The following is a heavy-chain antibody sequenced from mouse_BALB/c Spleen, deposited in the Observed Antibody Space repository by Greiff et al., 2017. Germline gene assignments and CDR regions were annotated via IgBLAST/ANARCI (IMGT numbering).Heavy chain of an antibody. CDR3: ARGGYSRNYAMDY. Sequence: EVQGVESGGDLVKPGGSLKLSCAASGFTFSSYGMSWVRQTPDKRLEWVATISSGGSYTYYPDSVKGRFTISRDNAKNTLYLQMSSLKSEDTAMYYCARGGYSRNYAMDYWGQGTSVTVSS. CDR2: ISSGGSYT. V-gene: IGHV5-6*01. CDR1: GFTFSSYG. J-gene: IGHJ4*01. D-gene: IGHD3-3*01.